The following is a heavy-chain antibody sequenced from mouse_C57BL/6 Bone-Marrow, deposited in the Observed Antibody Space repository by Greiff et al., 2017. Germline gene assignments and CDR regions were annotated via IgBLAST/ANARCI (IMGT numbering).Heavy chain of an antibody. CDR3: ARERGGGWVLRYFDV. D-gene: IGHD2-3*01. Sequence: EVQVVESEGGLVQPGSSMKLSCTASGFPFSDYYMAWVRQVPEKGLEWVANINYDGSTTYYLDSLKSRFIISRDNAKNILYLQMSSLKSEDTATDYCARERGGGWVLRYFDVWGTGTTVTVSS. CDR2: INYDGSTT. CDR1: GFPFSDYY. J-gene: IGHJ1*03. V-gene: IGHV5-16*01.